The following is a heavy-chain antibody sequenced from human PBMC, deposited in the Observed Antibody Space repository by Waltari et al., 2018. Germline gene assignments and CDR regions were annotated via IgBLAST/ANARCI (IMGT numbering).Heavy chain of an antibody. D-gene: IGHD3-10*01. V-gene: IGHV1-24*01. Sequence: QVQLVQSGAEVKKPGASVKVSCKVSGYTLTELSMHWARTAPGKGLEWMGGFDPEDGETIYAQKFQGRVTMTEDTSTDTAYMELSSLRSEDTAVYYCATWVRLMVRWWFDPWGQGTLVTVSS. CDR3: ATWVRLMVRWWFDP. CDR2: FDPEDGET. CDR1: GYTLTELS. J-gene: IGHJ5*02.